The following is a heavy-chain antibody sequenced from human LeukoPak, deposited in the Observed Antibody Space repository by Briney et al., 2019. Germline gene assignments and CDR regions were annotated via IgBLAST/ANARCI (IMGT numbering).Heavy chain of an antibody. Sequence: GGSLRLSCAAPGFTFSSYAMSWVRQAPGKGLEWVSAISGSGGSTHYADSVKGRFTISRDNSKNTLYLQMNSLRAEDTAVYYCAILPPGIAVAGTFDYWGQGTLVTVSS. CDR3: AILPPGIAVAGTFDY. J-gene: IGHJ4*02. D-gene: IGHD6-19*01. CDR1: GFTFSSYA. CDR2: ISGSGGST. V-gene: IGHV3-23*01.